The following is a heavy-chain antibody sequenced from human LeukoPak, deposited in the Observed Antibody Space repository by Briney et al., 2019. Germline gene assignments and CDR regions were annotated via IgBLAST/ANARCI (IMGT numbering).Heavy chain of an antibody. D-gene: IGHD2-21*02. J-gene: IGHJ3*02. Sequence: PSETLSLTCTVSGGSISSSSYYWGWIRQPPGKGLEWIGSIYYSGSTYYNPSLKSRVTISVDTSKNQFSLKLSSVTAADTAVYYCARFDIVVVTATDAFDIWGRGTMVTVSS. V-gene: IGHV4-39*07. CDR3: ARFDIVVVTATDAFDI. CDR1: GGSISSSSYY. CDR2: IYYSGST.